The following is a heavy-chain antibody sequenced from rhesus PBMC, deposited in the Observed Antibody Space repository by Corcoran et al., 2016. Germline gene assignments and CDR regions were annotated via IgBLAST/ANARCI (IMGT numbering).Heavy chain of an antibody. CDR2: IYGSGSST. J-gene: IGHJ6*01. Sequence: QLQLQESGPGLVKPSETLSVTCAVSGGSISSSYWSWIRQAPGKGLEWIWYIYGSGSSTNYNPSLKSRVTLSVDTSNTQLSLKLSSVTAADTAVYYCARDCTGSGCYSGLDSWGQGVVVTVSS. CDR3: ARDCTGSGCYSGLDS. D-gene: IGHD2-21*01. CDR1: GGSISSSY. V-gene: IGHV4-169*02.